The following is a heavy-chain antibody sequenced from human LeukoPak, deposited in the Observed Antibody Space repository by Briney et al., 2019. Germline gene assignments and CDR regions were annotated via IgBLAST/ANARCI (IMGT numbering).Heavy chain of an antibody. CDR3: ARERTSPIAATDY. CDR2: IYTSGST. J-gene: IGHJ4*02. Sequence: SQTLSLTCTVSGGSISSSSYYWSWIRQPAGKGLEWIGRIYTSGSTNYNPSLKSRVTISVDTSKNQFSLKLSSVTAADTAVYYCARERTSPIAATDYWGQGTLVTVSS. CDR1: GGSISSSSYY. D-gene: IGHD6-25*01. V-gene: IGHV4-61*02.